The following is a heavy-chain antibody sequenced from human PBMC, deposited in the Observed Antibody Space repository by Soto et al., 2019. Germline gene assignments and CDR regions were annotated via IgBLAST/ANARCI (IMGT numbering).Heavy chain of an antibody. J-gene: IGHJ3*02. CDR3: ATANKLTYYYDSSGYGPGAFDI. Sequence: ASVKVSCKVSGYTLTELSMHWVRQAPGKGLEWMGGFDPEDGETIYAQKFQGRVTMTEDTSTDTAYMELSSLRSEDTAVYYCATANKLTYYYDSSGYGPGAFDIWGQGTMVTVSS. V-gene: IGHV1-24*01. CDR1: GYTLTELS. CDR2: FDPEDGET. D-gene: IGHD3-22*01.